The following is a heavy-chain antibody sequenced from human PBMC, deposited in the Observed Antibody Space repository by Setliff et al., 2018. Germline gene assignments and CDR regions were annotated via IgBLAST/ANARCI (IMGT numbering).Heavy chain of an antibody. J-gene: IGHJ4*02. CDR3: ARDMGATSAEDY. V-gene: IGHV1-18*01. Sequence: ASVKVSCKASGYTFNNYAINWVRQAPGQGLEWMGSISAYNANTNYAQKLQGRVTMTTDTSTSTAYMEVRSLRSDDTAVYYCARDMGATSAEDYWGQGTLVTSPQ. CDR2: ISAYNANT. CDR1: GYTFNNYA.